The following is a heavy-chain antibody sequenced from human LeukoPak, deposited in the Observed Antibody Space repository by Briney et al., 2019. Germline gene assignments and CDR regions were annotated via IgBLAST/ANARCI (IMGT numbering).Heavy chain of an antibody. CDR2: INPNSGGT. D-gene: IGHD6-13*01. J-gene: IGHJ6*02. CDR1: GYTFTGYY. CDR3: ARGTSAAGNPYYYYYGMDV. V-gene: IGHV1-2*02. Sequence: GASVKVSCKASGYTFTGYYMHWVRQAPGQGLEWMGWINPNSGGTNYAQKFQGRVTMTRDTSISTAYMGLSRLRSDDTAVYYCARGTSAAGNPYYYYYGMDVWGQGTTVTVSS.